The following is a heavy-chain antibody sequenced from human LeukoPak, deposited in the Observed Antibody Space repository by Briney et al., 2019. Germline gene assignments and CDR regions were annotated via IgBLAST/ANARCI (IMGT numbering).Heavy chain of an antibody. CDR3: ARGPRRRLRYFDWSSPKADY. Sequence: ASVKVSCKASGYTFTSYDINWVRQATGQGLEWMGWMNPNGGNTGYAQKFQGRVTMTRNTSISTAYMELSSLRSEDTAVYYCARGPRRRLRYFDWSSPKADYWGQGTLVTVSS. CDR2: MNPNGGNT. CDR1: GYTFTSYD. D-gene: IGHD3-9*01. V-gene: IGHV1-8*01. J-gene: IGHJ4*02.